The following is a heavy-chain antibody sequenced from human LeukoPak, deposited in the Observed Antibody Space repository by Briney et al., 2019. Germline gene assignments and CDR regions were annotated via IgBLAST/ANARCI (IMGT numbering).Heavy chain of an antibody. Sequence: SVKVSCKASGGTFSSYAIRWVRQAPGQGLEWMRGIIPIFGTANYAQKFQGRVTITTDESTSTAYMELSSLRSEDTAVYYCARDLAVENSGETGAFDIWGLGTMVTVSS. CDR1: GGTFSSYA. D-gene: IGHD6-19*01. J-gene: IGHJ3*02. V-gene: IGHV1-69*05. CDR2: IIPIFGTA. CDR3: ARDLAVENSGETGAFDI.